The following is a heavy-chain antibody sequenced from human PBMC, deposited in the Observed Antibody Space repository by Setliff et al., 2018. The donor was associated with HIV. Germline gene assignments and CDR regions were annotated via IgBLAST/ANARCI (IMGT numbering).Heavy chain of an antibody. V-gene: IGHV1-2*02. CDR1: GYTFTSHY. Sequence: GASVKVSCKASGYTFTSHYLHWVRQAPGQGLEWMGWINPKSGATKNAQKFQGRVTMTRDTSISTVYMELSSLRSDDTAVYYCARGLSFYDPGGFDYWGQGTLVTVSS. J-gene: IGHJ4*02. CDR3: ARGLSFYDPGGFDY. CDR2: INPKSGAT. D-gene: IGHD3-22*01.